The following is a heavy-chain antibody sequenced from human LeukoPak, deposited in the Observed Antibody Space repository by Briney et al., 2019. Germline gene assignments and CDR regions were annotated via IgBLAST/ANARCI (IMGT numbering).Heavy chain of an antibody. Sequence: GGSLRLSCAASGFTVSSNYMSWVRQAPGKGLEWVSVIYSGGSTYYADSVKGRFTISRHNSKNTLYLQMNSLRAEDTAVYYCAREYCSSTSCYGNWGQGTLVTVSS. D-gene: IGHD2-2*01. CDR3: AREYCSSTSCYGN. CDR2: IYSGGST. V-gene: IGHV3-53*01. CDR1: GFTVSSNY. J-gene: IGHJ4*02.